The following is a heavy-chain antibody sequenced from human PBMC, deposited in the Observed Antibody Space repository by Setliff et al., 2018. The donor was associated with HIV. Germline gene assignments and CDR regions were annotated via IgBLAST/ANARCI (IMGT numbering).Heavy chain of an antibody. D-gene: IGHD3-10*01. J-gene: IGHJ5*02. CDR1: GGSFSGYY. V-gene: IGHV4-34*01. Sequence: PSETLSLTCAVYGGSFSGYYWSWIRQPPGKGLEWIGEINHSGSTNYNPSFKSRVTISVDTSKNHFSLKLASVPAAATAVYFCARRSDWFDPWGQGTLVTVSS. CDR3: ARRSDWFDP. CDR2: INHSGST.